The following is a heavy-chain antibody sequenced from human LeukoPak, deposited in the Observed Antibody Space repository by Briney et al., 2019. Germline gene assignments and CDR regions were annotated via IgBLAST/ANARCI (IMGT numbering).Heavy chain of an antibody. J-gene: IGHJ4*02. D-gene: IGHD2-2*01. V-gene: IGHV1-2*02. CDR3: ARRPINCIITNCYVDY. Sequence: GASVKVSCKASGYTFTGYYMHWVRQAPGQGLEWMGWINPNSGGTNYAQKFQGRVTMTRDTSLSTAYMELSRLRSDDTAVYYCARRPINCIITNCYVDYWGQGTLVTVSS. CDR1: GYTFTGYY. CDR2: INPNSGGT.